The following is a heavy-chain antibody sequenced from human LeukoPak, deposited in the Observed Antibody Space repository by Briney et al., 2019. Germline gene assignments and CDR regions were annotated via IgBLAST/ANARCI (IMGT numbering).Heavy chain of an antibody. V-gene: IGHV3-21*04. CDR1: GFTFSSYS. CDR2: ISSSSSYV. CDR3: AHTDSYYFDSGMVS. Sequence: GGSLRLSCAASGFTFSSYSMNWVRQAPGEGLEWVSSISSSSSYVYYADSVKGRFTISRDNAKNSLYLQMNSLRAEDTAVYYCAHTDSYYFDSGMVSWGQGALVTVSS. D-gene: IGHD3-22*01. J-gene: IGHJ5*02.